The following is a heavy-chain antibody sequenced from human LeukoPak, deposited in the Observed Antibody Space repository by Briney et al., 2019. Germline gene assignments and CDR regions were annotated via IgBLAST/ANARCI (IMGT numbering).Heavy chain of an antibody. CDR2: IRYDGSIQ. Sequence: GSLRLSCAASGFTFTNYGIHWVRQAPGKGLEWVAFIRYDGSIQYYTDSVKGRFTISRDNYKNTLSLQMNSLRAEDTAVYYCAKGKGWQLLYFDYWGQGTLVTVSS. CDR3: AKGKGWQLLYFDY. CDR1: GFTFTNYG. V-gene: IGHV3-30*02. J-gene: IGHJ4*02. D-gene: IGHD1-26*01.